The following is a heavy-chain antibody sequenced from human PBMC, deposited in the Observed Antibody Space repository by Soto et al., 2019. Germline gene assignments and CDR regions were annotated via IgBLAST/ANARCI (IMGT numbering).Heavy chain of an antibody. D-gene: IGHD3-10*01. CDR1: GFTFSSYS. V-gene: IGHV3-7*05. J-gene: IGHJ4*02. Sequence: EVQLVESGGGLVQPGGSLRLSCAASGFTFSSYSMSWVRQAPGKGLEWVANIKQDGSEKYYVDSVKGRFTISRDNAKNSLYLQMNSLRAEDTAVYYCARDRWFGELSYYLDYWGQGTLVTVSS. CDR2: IKQDGSEK. CDR3: ARDRWFGELSYYLDY.